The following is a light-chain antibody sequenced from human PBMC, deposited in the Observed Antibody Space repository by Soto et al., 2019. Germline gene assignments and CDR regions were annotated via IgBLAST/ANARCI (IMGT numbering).Light chain of an antibody. CDR2: DVS. J-gene: IGLJ1*01. V-gene: IGLV2-14*01. CDR1: SSDVGGYNY. CDR3: YSYTTSGTYV. Sequence: QSALTQPASVSGSPGQPITISCSGTSSDVGGYNYVSWYQQHPAKAPKLMIFDVSNRPSGVSDRFSGSKSGNTASLTISGLQAEDEADYYCYSYTTSGTYVFGSGTKVTVL.